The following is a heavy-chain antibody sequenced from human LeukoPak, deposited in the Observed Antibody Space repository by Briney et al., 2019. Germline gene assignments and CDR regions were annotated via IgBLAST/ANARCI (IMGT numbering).Heavy chain of an antibody. D-gene: IGHD2-2*01. CDR1: GGSISTYY. CDR3: ARGTNPQPYYYYGMDV. V-gene: IGHV4-59*01. Sequence: SETLSLTCTVFGGSISTYYWSWIRQPPGKGLEWIGYIYYSGSTNYNPSLKSRVIISVHRSKNQFSLNLSSVTAADTAVYYCARGTNPQPYYYYGMDVWGQGTTVTVSS. J-gene: IGHJ6*02. CDR2: IYYSGST.